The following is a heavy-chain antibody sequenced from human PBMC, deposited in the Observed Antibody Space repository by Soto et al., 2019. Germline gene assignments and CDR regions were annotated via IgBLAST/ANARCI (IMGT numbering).Heavy chain of an antibody. D-gene: IGHD2-15*01. CDR3: ARDLYCSGGSCYSRWFDP. V-gene: IGHV3-33*01. CDR1: GFTFSSYG. J-gene: IGHJ5*02. Sequence: QVQLVESGGGVVQPGRSLRLSCAASGFTFSSYGMHWVRQAPGKGLEWVAVIRYDGSNKYYADSVKGRFTISRDNSKNPLYLQMNSLSAEDTAVYYCARDLYCSGGSCYSRWFDPWGQGTLVTVSS. CDR2: IRYDGSNK.